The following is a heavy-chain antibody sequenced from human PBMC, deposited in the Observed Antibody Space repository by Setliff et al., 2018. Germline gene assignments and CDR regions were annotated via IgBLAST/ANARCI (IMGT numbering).Heavy chain of an antibody. CDR2: IYTGGST. CDR1: GGSISSGSDY. Sequence: KTSETLSLTCSVSGGSISSGSDYRTWLRQPAGKGLEWIGHIYTGGSTKYNPSLKSRVTISVDTSKNQFSLKLSSVTAADTAVYYCARAISGWYSAFYYYMDVWGKGTTVTVSS. V-gene: IGHV4-61*09. D-gene: IGHD6-19*01. CDR3: ARAISGWYSAFYYYMDV. J-gene: IGHJ6*03.